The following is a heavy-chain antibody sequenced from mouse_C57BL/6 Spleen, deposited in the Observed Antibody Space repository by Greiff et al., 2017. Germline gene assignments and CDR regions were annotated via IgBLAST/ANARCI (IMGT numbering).Heavy chain of an antibody. CDR2: IYPGDGDT. J-gene: IGHJ1*03. CDR3: ARCGDWYFDV. Sequence: VQLQQSGPELVKPGASVKISCKASGYAFSSSWMNWVKQRPGKGLEWIGRIYPGDGDTNYNGKFKGKATLTADKSSSTAYMQLSSLTSEDSAVYFCARCGDWYFDVWGTGTTVTVSS. V-gene: IGHV1-82*01. CDR1: GYAFSSSW.